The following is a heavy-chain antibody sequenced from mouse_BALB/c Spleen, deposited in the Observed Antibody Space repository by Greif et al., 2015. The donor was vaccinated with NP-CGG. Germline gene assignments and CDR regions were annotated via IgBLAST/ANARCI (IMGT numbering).Heavy chain of an antibody. J-gene: IGHJ3*01. CDR2: IYPGSGST. V-gene: IGHV1S22*01. Sequence: LKQSGSELVRPGASVKLSCKASGYAFTSYWMHWVKQRPGQGLEWIGNIYPGSGSTNYDGKFKSKATLTVDTSSSTAYMQLSSLTSEDSAVYYCTRCITTASWFAYWGQGTLVTVSA. CDR1: GYAFTSYW. CDR3: TRCITTASWFAY. D-gene: IGHD1-2*01.